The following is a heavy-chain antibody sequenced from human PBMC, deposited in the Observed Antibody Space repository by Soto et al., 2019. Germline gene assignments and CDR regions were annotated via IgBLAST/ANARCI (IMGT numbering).Heavy chain of an antibody. V-gene: IGHV3-23*01. J-gene: IGHJ4*02. CDR2: ISGSGGST. CDR3: AIASATRRKIAVAGIFDY. D-gene: IGHD6-19*01. Sequence: EVQLLESGGGLVQPGGSLRLSCAASGFTFSSYAMSWVRQAPGKGLEWVSAISGSGGSTYYADSVKGRFTISRDNSKNTLYLQMNSLRAEDTAVYYCAIASATRRKIAVAGIFDYWGQGTLVTVSS. CDR1: GFTFSSYA.